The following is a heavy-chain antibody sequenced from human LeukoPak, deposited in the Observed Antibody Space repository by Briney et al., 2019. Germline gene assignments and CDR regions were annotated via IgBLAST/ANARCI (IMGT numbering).Heavy chain of an antibody. CDR1: GNSFTSYW. V-gene: IGHV5-51*01. CDR3: ARLRDGSYGETFDF. J-gene: IGHJ3*01. D-gene: IGHD1-26*01. CDR2: IYPGDSET. Sequence: GESLKISCKGAGNSFTSYWIGLVRQMPRKLLEWMWIIYPGDSETRYSPSFQGQVTISADKSITTAFLQWSSLRASDTAMYYCARLRDGSYGETFDFWGPGTMVTVSS.